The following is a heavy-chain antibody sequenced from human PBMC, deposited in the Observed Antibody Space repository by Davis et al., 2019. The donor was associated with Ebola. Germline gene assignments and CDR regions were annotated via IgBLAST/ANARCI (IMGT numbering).Heavy chain of an antibody. CDR2: IGLSADT. CDR1: GFTFSSYG. CDR3: VKDTSTVWFDV. D-gene: IGHD6-19*01. V-gene: IGHV3-23*01. J-gene: IGHJ3*01. Sequence: GESLKISCAASGFTFSSYGMHWVRQAPGKGLEWVSTIGLSADTYYADSVKGRFTISRDNSRNTLHLQMDSLRVEDTAIYYCVKDTSTVWFDVWGQGTMVTVSS.